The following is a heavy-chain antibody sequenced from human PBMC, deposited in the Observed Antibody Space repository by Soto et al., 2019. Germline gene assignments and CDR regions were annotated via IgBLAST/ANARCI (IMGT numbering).Heavy chain of an antibody. D-gene: IGHD3-22*01. J-gene: IGHJ3*02. V-gene: IGHV4-59*01. CDR2: ISYSGST. CDR1: GASITTYY. CDR3: AREYYDSSGYYYVTHDAFDI. Sequence: SETLSLTCTVSGASITTYYRSWIRQPPGKGLEWIGYISYSGSTDYNPSLKSRVTISVDTSKNQFPLKLNSVTAADTAVYYCAREYYDSSGYYYVTHDAFDIWGQGTMVTVSS.